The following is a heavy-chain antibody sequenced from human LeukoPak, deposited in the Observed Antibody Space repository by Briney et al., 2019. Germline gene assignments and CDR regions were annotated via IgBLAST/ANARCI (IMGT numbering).Heavy chain of an antibody. CDR3: ARESRQLVQGYFQH. D-gene: IGHD6-13*01. CDR2: IYTSGST. CDR1: GGSISSYY. V-gene: IGHV4-4*07. J-gene: IGHJ1*01. Sequence: SETLSLTCTVSGGSISSYYWSWIRQPAGKGLEWIGRIYTSGSTNYNPSLKSRVTMSVDTSKNQFSLKLSSVTAADTAVYYCARESRQLVQGYFQHWGQGTLVTVSS.